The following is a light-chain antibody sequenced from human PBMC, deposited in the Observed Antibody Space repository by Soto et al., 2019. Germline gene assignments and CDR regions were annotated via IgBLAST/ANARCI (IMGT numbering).Light chain of an antibody. CDR3: QQYNNWPPIT. CDR1: QSVSSN. Sequence: ESVRTRCRATLSVKPGERATLSCRASQSVSSNLAWYQQKPGQAPRLLIYAASSRATGIPDRFSGSGSGTEFTLTISSLQSEDFAVYYCQQYNNWPPITFGQGTRLEIK. V-gene: IGKV3D-15*01. J-gene: IGKJ5*01. CDR2: AAS.